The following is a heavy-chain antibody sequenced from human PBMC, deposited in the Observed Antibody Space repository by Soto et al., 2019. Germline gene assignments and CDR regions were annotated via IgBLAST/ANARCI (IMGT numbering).Heavy chain of an antibody. Sequence: DVQVVESGGGLVQPGGSLRLSCTGSGFIFSDHYIDWARQAPGKGLEWIGRARDRTNSYSTAYGASVKGRFFVSRDDLKNSVYLQMNSLRSEDTAVYYCARARSSSTGTYMDVWGRGTTVIVSS. CDR3: ARARSSSTGTYMDV. CDR2: ARDRTNSYST. J-gene: IGHJ6*03. V-gene: IGHV3-72*01. D-gene: IGHD4-17*01. CDR1: GFIFSDHY.